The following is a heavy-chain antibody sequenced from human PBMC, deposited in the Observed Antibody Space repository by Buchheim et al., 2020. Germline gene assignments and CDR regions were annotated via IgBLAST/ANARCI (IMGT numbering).Heavy chain of an antibody. D-gene: IGHD1-20*01. J-gene: IGHJ4*02. V-gene: IGHV4-59*01. CDR1: GGSISSYY. Sequence: QVQLQESGPGLVKPSETLSLTCTVSGGSISSYYWSWIRQPPGKGLEWIGYIYYSGSTNYNPSLKSRVTISVDTSKNQFSLKLSSVTAADTAVYYCARYNWNDENFDYWGQGTL. CDR3: ARYNWNDENFDY. CDR2: IYYSGST.